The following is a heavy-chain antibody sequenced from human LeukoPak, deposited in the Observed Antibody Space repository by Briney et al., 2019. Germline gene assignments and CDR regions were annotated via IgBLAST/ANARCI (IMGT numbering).Heavy chain of an antibody. V-gene: IGHV4-59*12. CDR3: ARGPQGIVVHFDY. J-gene: IGHJ4*02. CDR2: IYYSGST. D-gene: IGHD3-22*01. Sequence: SETLSLTCTVSGGSISSYYWSWIRQPPGKGLEWIGYIYYSGSTNYNPSLKSRVTISVETSKNEFSLKLRSVTAADTAVYYCARGPQGIVVHFDYWGQGTLVTVSS. CDR1: GGSISSYY.